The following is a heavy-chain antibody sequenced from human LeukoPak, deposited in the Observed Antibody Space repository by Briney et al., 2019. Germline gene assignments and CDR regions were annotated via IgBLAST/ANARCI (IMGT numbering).Heavy chain of an antibody. CDR1: GYSFTTYW. J-gene: IGHJ4*02. CDR2: IYPDDSDT. Sequence: GESLKISCKGSGYSFTTYWIAWVRQMPGKGLEWMGIIYPDDSDTRYSPSFQGQVTISADKSISTAYLQWSSLKASDTAMYYCARLVGEPHDYGGYAFDYWGQGTLVTVSS. V-gene: IGHV5-51*01. D-gene: IGHD4-17*01. CDR3: ARLVGEPHDYGGYAFDY.